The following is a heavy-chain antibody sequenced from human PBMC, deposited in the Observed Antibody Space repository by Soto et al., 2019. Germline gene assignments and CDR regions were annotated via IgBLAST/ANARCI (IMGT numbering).Heavy chain of an antibody. V-gene: IGHV1-69*13. Sequence: SVKVSCKASGGTFSNYAINWVRQAPGQGLEWMGGIIPIFGTANYAQKFQGRVTITADESTSTAYLDLSSLRSEDTAVYYCARPVEMATISRSYLFYWGQGTLVTVSS. D-gene: IGHD5-12*01. J-gene: IGHJ4*02. CDR2: IIPIFGTA. CDR3: ARPVEMATISRSYLFY. CDR1: GGTFSNYA.